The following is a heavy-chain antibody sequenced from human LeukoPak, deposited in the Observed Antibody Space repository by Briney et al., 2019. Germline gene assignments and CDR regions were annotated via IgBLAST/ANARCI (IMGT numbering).Heavy chain of an antibody. CDR2: INPDSGGT. D-gene: IGHD3-22*01. V-gene: IGHV1-2*02. Sequence: ASVKVSCKASGYTFTGYYMHWVRQAPGQGLEWMGWINPDSGGTTYAQKFQGRVTMTRDTSISTAYMELSRLRSDDTAVYYCARDPSGDSSGYPFDYWGQGTLVTVSS. CDR3: ARDPSGDSSGYPFDY. CDR1: GYTFTGYY. J-gene: IGHJ4*02.